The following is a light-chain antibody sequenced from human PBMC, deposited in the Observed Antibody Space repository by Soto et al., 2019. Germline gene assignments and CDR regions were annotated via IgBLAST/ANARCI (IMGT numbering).Light chain of an antibody. CDR3: LQDYNYPIT. J-gene: IGKJ3*01. V-gene: IGKV1-6*01. Sequence: AIQMTRSPSSLSASVGDRVTITCRASQGIRNDLGWYQQKPGKAPKLLIYAASSLQSGVPSRFSGSGSGTDFTLTISSLPPEDLATYYCLQDYNYPITFGPGTTVDIK. CDR1: QGIRND. CDR2: AAS.